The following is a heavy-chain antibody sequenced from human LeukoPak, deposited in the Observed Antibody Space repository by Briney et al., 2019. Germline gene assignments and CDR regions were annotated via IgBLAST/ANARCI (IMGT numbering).Heavy chain of an antibody. Sequence: ASVKVSYKASGYTFTSYYMHWVRQAPGQGLEWMGIINPSGGSTSYAQKFQGRVTMTRDTSTSTVYMELSSLRSEDTAVYYCARDRGYYYDSSGYYPDYWGQGTLVTVSS. CDR2: INPSGGST. CDR3: ARDRGYYYDSSGYYPDY. J-gene: IGHJ4*02. D-gene: IGHD3-22*01. CDR1: GYTFTSYY. V-gene: IGHV1-46*03.